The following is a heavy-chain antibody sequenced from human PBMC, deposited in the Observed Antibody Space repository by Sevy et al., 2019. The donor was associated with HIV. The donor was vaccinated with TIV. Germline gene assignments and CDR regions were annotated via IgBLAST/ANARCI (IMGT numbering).Heavy chain of an antibody. CDR1: GGSVNSGSYY. CDR2: IYYSGST. V-gene: IGHV4-61*01. J-gene: IGHJ4*02. D-gene: IGHD2-15*01. Sequence: SETLSLTCTVSGGSVNSGSYYWSWIRQPPGKGLEWIGYIYYSGSTNYNPSLKSRVTISVDTSKNQFSLKLSSVTAADTAVYYCARVGCGYCSGGSCCNFDYWGQGTLVTVSS. CDR3: ARVGCGYCSGGSCCNFDY.